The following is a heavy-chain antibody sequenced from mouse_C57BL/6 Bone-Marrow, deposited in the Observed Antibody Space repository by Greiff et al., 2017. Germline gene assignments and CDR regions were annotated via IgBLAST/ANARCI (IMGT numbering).Heavy chain of an antibody. CDR3: ARRYGSRGYFDV. Sequence: QVQLQQSGAELVRPGTSVKVSCKASGYAFTNYLIEWVKQRPGQGLEWIGVINPGSGGTNYNEKFKGKATLTADKSSSTAYMKLSSLTSEDSAVYFCARRYGSRGYFDVWGTGTTVTVSS. V-gene: IGHV1-54*01. J-gene: IGHJ1*03. D-gene: IGHD1-1*01. CDR2: INPGSGGT. CDR1: GYAFTNYL.